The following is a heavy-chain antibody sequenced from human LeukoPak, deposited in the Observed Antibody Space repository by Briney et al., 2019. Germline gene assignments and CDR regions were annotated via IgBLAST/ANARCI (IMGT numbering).Heavy chain of an antibody. CDR3: ARRWTFDHSSGWYDEGDY. CDR1: GFTFSSYW. Sequence: GGSLRLSCAASGFTFSSYWMSLVRQAPGKGLEWVANIKQDGSEKYYVDSVKGRFTISRDNAKNSLYLQMNSLRAEDTAVYYCARRWTFDHSSGWYDEGDYWGQGTLVTVSS. V-gene: IGHV3-7*01. CDR2: IKQDGSEK. J-gene: IGHJ4*02. D-gene: IGHD6-19*01.